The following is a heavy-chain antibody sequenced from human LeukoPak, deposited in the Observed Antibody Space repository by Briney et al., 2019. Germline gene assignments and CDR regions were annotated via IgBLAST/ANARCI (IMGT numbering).Heavy chain of an antibody. J-gene: IGHJ4*02. CDR1: GYTFTSYD. CDR3: ARGLESRAKHLRY. CDR2: MNPNCGNT. Sequence: ASVKVSCKASGYTFTSYDINWVRQATGQGPEWMGWMNPNCGNTGYAQKFQGRVTMTRNTSISTAYMELSSLGSEDAAVYYCARGLESRAKHLRYWGQGTLVTVSS. V-gene: IGHV1-8*01. D-gene: IGHD1-26*01.